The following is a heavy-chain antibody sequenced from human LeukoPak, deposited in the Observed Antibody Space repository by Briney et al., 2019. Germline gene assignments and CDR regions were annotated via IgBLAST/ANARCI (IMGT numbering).Heavy chain of an antibody. V-gene: IGHV1-8*03. CDR2: MNPNSGNT. CDR3: ARRYDELDY. CDR1: GYTFTSYD. Sequence: ASVKASCKASGYTFTSYDINWVRQAPGQGLEWMGWMNPNSGNTGYAQKFQGRVTITRNTSIGTAYMELSSLRSEDTAVYYCARRYDELDYWGQGTLVTVSS. J-gene: IGHJ4*02. D-gene: IGHD5-12*01.